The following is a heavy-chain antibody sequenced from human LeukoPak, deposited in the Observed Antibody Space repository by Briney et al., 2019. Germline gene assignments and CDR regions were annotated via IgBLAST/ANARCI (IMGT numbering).Heavy chain of an antibody. V-gene: IGHV3-48*04. CDR3: ARDDILTGYPTPFDY. D-gene: IGHD3-9*01. CDR2: ISSSGSTI. Sequence: GGSLRLSCAASGFTFSSYSMNWVRQAPGKGLEWVSSISSSGSTIYYADSVKGRFTISRDNAKNSLYPQMNSLRAEDTAVYYCARDDILTGYPTPFDYWGQGTLVTVSS. CDR1: GFTFSSYS. J-gene: IGHJ4*02.